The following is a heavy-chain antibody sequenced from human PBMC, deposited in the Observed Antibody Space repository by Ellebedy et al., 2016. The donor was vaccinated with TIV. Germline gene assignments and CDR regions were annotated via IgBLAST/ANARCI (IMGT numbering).Heavy chain of an antibody. V-gene: IGHV1-69*06. Sequence: SVKVSXXASGGTFSSYAISWVRQAPGQGLEWMGGIIPIFGTANYAQKFQGRVTITADKSTSTAYMELSSLRSEDTAVYYCARGVAGTGPLHFDYWGQGTLVTVSS. CDR3: ARGVAGTGPLHFDY. D-gene: IGHD6-19*01. CDR1: GGTFSSYA. J-gene: IGHJ4*02. CDR2: IIPIFGTA.